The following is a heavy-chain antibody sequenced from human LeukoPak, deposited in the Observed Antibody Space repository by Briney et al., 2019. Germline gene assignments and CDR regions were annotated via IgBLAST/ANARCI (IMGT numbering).Heavy chain of an antibody. CDR3: ARGQWGNYYDSSGYYFWFDP. Sequence: SETLSLTCTVSGGSIRSSYYYWGWIRQPPGKGLEWIGSIYDSGSTYYNPSLKSRVTISVDTSKNQFSLKLNSVTAADTAVYYCARGQWGNYYDSSGYYFWFDPWGQGTLVTVSS. CDR1: GGSIRSSYYY. V-gene: IGHV4-39*01. D-gene: IGHD3-22*01. J-gene: IGHJ5*02. CDR2: IYDSGST.